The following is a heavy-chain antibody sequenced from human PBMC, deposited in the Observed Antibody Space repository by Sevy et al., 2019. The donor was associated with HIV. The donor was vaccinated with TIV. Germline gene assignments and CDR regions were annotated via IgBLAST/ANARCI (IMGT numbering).Heavy chain of an antibody. J-gene: IGHJ6*02. CDR3: AKGDASYYGMDV. Sequence: GGSLRLSCAASGFTFSTYVMNWVRQAPGKGLEWVSGISGSGGSTYYADSVKGRFTISRDKSKKALYLQMNSLRAEDTAVYYCAKGDASYYGMDVWGQGTTVTVPS. CDR2: ISGSGGST. V-gene: IGHV3-23*01. CDR1: GFTFSTYV. D-gene: IGHD1-26*01.